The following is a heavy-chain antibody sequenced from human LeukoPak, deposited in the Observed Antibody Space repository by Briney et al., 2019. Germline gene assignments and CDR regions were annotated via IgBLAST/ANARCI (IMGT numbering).Heavy chain of an antibody. CDR1: GGSFSGYY. J-gene: IGHJ5*02. V-gene: IGHV4-34*01. D-gene: IGHD6-13*01. CDR2: INHSGST. Sequence: KPSETLSLTCAVYGGSFSGYYWSWIRQPPGKGLEWIGEINHSGSTNYKPSLKSRVTISVDTSKNQFSLKLSSVTAADTAVYYCARDPSIAAAVPGFDPWGQGTLVTVSS. CDR3: ARDPSIAAAVPGFDP.